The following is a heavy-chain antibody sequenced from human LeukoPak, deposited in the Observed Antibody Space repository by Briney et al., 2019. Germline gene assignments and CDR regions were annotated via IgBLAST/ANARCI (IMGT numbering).Heavy chain of an antibody. CDR2: IYPGDSDT. CDR1: GYSFTSYW. J-gene: IGHJ5*02. CDR3: ARQGYGDYDRNCFDP. Sequence: GESLKISCQGSGYSFTSYWIGWVRQMPGKGLEWMGIIYPGDSDTRYSPSFQGQVTISADKSISTAYLQWSSLKATDTAMYYCARQGYGDYDRNCFDPWGRGTLVTVSS. D-gene: IGHD4-17*01. V-gene: IGHV5-51*01.